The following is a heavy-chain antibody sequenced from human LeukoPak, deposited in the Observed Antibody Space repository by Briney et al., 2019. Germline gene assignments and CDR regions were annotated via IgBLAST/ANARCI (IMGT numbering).Heavy chain of an antibody. J-gene: IGHJ5*02. CDR3: AKQGDLWFGESYLNWFDP. CDR1: GFTFSSYS. Sequence: GGSLRLSCAASGFTFSSYSMNWVRQAPGKGLEWVSSISSSSSYIYYADSVKGRFTISRDNAKNSLYLQMNSLRAEDTAVYYCAKQGDLWFGESYLNWFDPWGQGTLVTVSS. V-gene: IGHV3-21*04. CDR2: ISSSSSYI. D-gene: IGHD3-10*01.